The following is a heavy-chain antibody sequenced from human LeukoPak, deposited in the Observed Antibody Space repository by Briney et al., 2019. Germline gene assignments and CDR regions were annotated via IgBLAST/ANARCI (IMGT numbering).Heavy chain of an antibody. J-gene: IGHJ6*03. V-gene: IGHV1-69*06. D-gene: IGHD5-12*01. CDR2: IIPIFGTA. CDR3: ARVAKYIGYDYYYYYYMDV. CDR1: GGTFSSYA. Sequence: GASVKVSCKASGGTFSSYAISWVRQAPGHGLEWMGGIIPIFGTANYAQKFQGRVTITADKSTSTAYMELSSLRSEDTAVYYCARVAKYIGYDYYYYYYMDVWGKGTTVTVSS.